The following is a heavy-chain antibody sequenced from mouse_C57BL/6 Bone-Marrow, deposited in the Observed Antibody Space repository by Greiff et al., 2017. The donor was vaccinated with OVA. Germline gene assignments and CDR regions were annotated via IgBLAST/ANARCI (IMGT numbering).Heavy chain of an antibody. D-gene: IGHD2-4*01. CDR2: IHPNSGST. J-gene: IGHJ2*01. Sequence: QVQLQQPGAELVKPGASVKLSCKASGYTFTSYWMHWVKQRPGQGLEWIGMIHPNSGSTNYNEKFKSKATLTVDKSSSTAYMQLSRLTSEDSAVYYCALIYYDYDVDYWGQGTTLTVSS. V-gene: IGHV1-64*01. CDR3: ALIYYDYDVDY. CDR1: GYTFTSYW.